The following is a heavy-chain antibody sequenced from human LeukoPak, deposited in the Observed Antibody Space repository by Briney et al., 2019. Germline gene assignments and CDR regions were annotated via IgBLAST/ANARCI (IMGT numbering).Heavy chain of an antibody. CDR2: IKQDGSQK. V-gene: IGHV3-7*01. Sequence: GGSLRLSCAASGFTFNSYWMSWVRQAPGKGLEWVANIKQDGSQKYYADSVKGRFTISRDNAKNSLYLQMNSLRAEDTAVYYCASRRRMGSSTSCFDSWGQGTLVTVSS. CDR1: GFTFNSYW. CDR3: ASRRRMGSSTSCFDS. J-gene: IGHJ4*02. D-gene: IGHD2-2*01.